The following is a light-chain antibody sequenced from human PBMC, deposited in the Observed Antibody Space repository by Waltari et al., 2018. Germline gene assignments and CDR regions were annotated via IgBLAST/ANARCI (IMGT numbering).Light chain of an antibody. CDR2: VNSDGSH. V-gene: IGLV4-69*01. CDR1: SGHSSNV. CDR3: QTGGHGTWV. Sequence: QLVLTQSPSASASLGASVKLTCTLSSGHSSNVIAWHQQQPEKGPRYLMKVNSDGSHSKWDEIPDRFSGSSSGAERYFPSSSVQSEDEADYYCQTGGHGTWVFGGGTKLTVL. J-gene: IGLJ3*02.